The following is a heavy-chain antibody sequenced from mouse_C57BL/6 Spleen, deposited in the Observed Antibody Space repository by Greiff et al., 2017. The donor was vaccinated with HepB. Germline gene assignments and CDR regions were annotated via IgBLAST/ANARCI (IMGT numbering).Heavy chain of an antibody. V-gene: IGHV1-22*01. J-gene: IGHJ4*01. CDR3: ARDGYYSNYGAMDY. CDR1: GYTFTDYN. CDR2: INPNNGGT. Sequence: VQLQQSGPELVKPGASVKMSCKASGYTFTDYNMHWVKQSHGKSLEWIGYINPNNGGTSYNQKFKGKATLTVNKSSSTAYMELRSLTSEDSAVYYCARDGYYSNYGAMDYWGQGTSVTVSS. D-gene: IGHD2-5*01.